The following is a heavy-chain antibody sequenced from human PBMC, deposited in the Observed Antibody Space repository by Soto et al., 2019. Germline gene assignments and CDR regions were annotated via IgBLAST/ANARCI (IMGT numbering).Heavy chain of an antibody. J-gene: IGHJ4*02. CDR3: KRDEGRCIISTCCPFAY. V-gene: IGHV4-4*02. CDR2: IYPTGST. CDR1: GSSVTNNNW. D-gene: IGHD2-2*01. Sequence: SETLSHTCRVSGSSVTNNNWWSWVRQPPGKGLEWLGEIYPTGSTNYNPSLKSRVTISMDRSQNQFSLTLTSATAADTAVYYCKRDEGRCIISTCCPFAYWGQGILVTVSS.